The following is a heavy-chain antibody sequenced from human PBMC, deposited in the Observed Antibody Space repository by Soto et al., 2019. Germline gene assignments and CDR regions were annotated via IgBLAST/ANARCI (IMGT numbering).Heavy chain of an antibody. Sequence: GGSLRLSCAASGFTFSSYGMHWVRQAPGKGLEWVAVISYDGSNKYYADSVTGRFTISRDNSKNTLYLQMNSLRAEDTAVYYCAKDGPDSGSYYVIRGMDVWGQGTTVTVSS. CDR3: AKDGPDSGSYYVIRGMDV. V-gene: IGHV3-30*18. CDR1: GFTFSSYG. J-gene: IGHJ6*02. D-gene: IGHD6-13*01. CDR2: ISYDGSNK.